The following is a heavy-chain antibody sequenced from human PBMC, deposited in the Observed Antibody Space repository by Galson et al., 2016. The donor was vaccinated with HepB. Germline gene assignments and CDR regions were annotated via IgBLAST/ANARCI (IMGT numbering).Heavy chain of an antibody. CDR1: GGSFTDYY. CDR2: INESGST. D-gene: IGHD3-9*01. J-gene: IGHJ4*02. CDR3: ASLDYDILTGYSKRAFDY. Sequence: SETLSLTCAVYGGSFTDYYWSWIRQPPGRGLEWIGEINESGSTNYNPSLKSRVTISVDTSRNQFSLNLGSVTAADTAVYYCASLDYDILTGYSKRAFDYWGQGTLVTVSS. V-gene: IGHV4-34*01.